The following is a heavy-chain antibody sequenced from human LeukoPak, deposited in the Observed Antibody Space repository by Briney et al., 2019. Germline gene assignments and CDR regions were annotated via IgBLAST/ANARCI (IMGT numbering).Heavy chain of an antibody. CDR3: ARVISSGWYRTFDI. D-gene: IGHD6-19*01. Sequence: SQTLSLTCTVSGGSISSGSYYWSWIRQPAGKGLEWIGRIYTSGSTNYNPSLKSRVTMSVDTSKNQFSLKLSSVTAADTAVYYCARVISSGWYRTFDIWGQGTMVTVSS. J-gene: IGHJ3*02. V-gene: IGHV4-61*02. CDR1: GGSISSGSYY. CDR2: IYTSGST.